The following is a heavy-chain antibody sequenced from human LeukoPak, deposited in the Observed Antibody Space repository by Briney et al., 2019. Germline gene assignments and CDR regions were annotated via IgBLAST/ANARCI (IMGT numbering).Heavy chain of an antibody. CDR3: ARVITGTTDY. D-gene: IGHD1-7*01. CDR1: GGSISSGGYY. V-gene: IGHV4-31*03. Sequence: SETLSLTCTVSGGSISSGGYYWSWIRQHPGKGLEWIGYIYYSGSTYYNPSLKSRVTISVDTSKNQFSLKLSSVTAADTAVYYCARVITGTTDYWGQGTLVTVSS. CDR2: IYYSGST. J-gene: IGHJ4*02.